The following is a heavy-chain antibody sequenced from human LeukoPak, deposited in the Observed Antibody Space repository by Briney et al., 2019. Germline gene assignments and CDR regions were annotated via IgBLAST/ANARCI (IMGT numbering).Heavy chain of an antibody. Sequence: GGSLRLSCTASGFTFSTYAMSWVRQAPGEGLEWVSGISGSGGSTYYTDSVKGRFTISRDNSKNTLHLQMSSLRAEDTALYYCVKDRCDRTTCPEVWGQGTLVTVSS. V-gene: IGHV3-23*01. D-gene: IGHD2-2*01. CDR1: GFTFSTYA. J-gene: IGHJ4*02. CDR3: VKDRCDRTTCPEV. CDR2: ISGSGGST.